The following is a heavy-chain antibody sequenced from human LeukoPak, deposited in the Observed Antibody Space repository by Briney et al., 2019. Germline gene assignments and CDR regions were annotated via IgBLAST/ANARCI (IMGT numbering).Heavy chain of an antibody. J-gene: IGHJ4*02. Sequence: GGSLRLSCAASGFTFSSYEMNWVRQAPGKGLEWVSAISGSGGSTYYADSVKGRFTISRDNSKNTLYLQMNSLRAEDTAVYYCAKGEQQLVPIPFDYWGQGTLVTVSS. D-gene: IGHD6-13*01. CDR2: ISGSGGST. V-gene: IGHV3-23*01. CDR3: AKGEQQLVPIPFDY. CDR1: GFTFSSYE.